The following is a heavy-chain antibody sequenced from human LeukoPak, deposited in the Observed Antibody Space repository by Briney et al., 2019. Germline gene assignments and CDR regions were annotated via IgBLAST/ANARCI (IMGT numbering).Heavy chain of an antibody. D-gene: IGHD2-2*02. CDR3: ARDLTCSSTSCYSVRSAFDI. Sequence: PSQTLSLTCTVSGGSISSVGYYWSWIRQPPGKGLEWTGYIYHSGSTYYNPSLKNRVTISVDRSKNQFSLKLSSVTAADTAVYYCARDLTCSSTSCYSVRSAFDIWGQGTMVTVSS. J-gene: IGHJ3*02. CDR1: GGSISSVGYY. V-gene: IGHV4-30-2*01. CDR2: IYHSGST.